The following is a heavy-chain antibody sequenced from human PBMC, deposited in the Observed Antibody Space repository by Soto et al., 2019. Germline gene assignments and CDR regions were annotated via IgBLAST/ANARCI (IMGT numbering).Heavy chain of an antibody. V-gene: IGHV3-33*01. CDR1: GFTFSSYG. J-gene: IGHJ5*02. D-gene: IGHD2-2*01. Sequence: PGGSLRLSCAASGFTFSSYGMHWVRQAPGKGLEWVAVIWYDGSNKYYADSVKGRFTISRDNSKNTLYLQMNSLRAEDTAVYYWARDRGDIVVVPAAYNWFDPWGQGTLVTVPQ. CDR2: IWYDGSNK. CDR3: ARDRGDIVVVPAAYNWFDP.